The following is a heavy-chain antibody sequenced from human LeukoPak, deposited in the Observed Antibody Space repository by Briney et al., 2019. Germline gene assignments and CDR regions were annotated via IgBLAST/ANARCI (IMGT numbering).Heavy chain of an antibody. J-gene: IGHJ4*02. V-gene: IGHV3-64*01. Sequence: GGSLRLSCAASGFTFSSYSMHWVRQAPGKGLEHVSAISSNGGSTYYANSMKGRFTISRDNSKNTLFLQMGSLRAEDMAVYYCASGTLTEPDYWGQGTRVTVSS. D-gene: IGHD4-11*01. CDR2: ISSNGGST. CDR3: ASGTLTEPDY. CDR1: GFTFSSYS.